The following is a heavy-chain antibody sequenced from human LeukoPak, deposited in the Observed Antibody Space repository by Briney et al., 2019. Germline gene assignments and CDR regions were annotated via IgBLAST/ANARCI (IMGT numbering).Heavy chain of an antibody. CDR1: GDSISSGGYY. Sequence: SSETLSLTCTVSGDSISSGGYYWSWIRQHPGKGLEWIGCIYYTGTTYYNTSLQSRVTISVDTSKNQISLKLSSVTAADTAVYYCARQGGDEVFDYWGQGTLVTVSS. CDR2: IYYTGTT. CDR3: ARQGGDEVFDY. J-gene: IGHJ4*02. V-gene: IGHV4-31*03. D-gene: IGHD2-21*01.